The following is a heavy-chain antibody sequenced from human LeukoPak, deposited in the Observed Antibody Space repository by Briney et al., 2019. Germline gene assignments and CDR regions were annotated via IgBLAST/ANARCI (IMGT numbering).Heavy chain of an antibody. D-gene: IGHD2-2*03. CDR2: IRFDESDK. CDR1: GFTFSNYG. Sequence: GGSLRLSCIASGFTFSNYGMHWVRQAPGKGLDWVAFIRFDESDKYYADSVEGRFTISRDSSKNTVYLQMNSLRPEDTAVYYCVKDGYCSSASCYAGHWFDAWGQGTLVTVSS. J-gene: IGHJ5*02. CDR3: VKDGYCSSASCYAGHWFDA. V-gene: IGHV3-30*02.